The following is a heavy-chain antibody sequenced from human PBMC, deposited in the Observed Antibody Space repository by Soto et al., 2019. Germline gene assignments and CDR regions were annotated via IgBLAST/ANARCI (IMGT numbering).Heavy chain of an antibody. V-gene: IGHV1-69*01. D-gene: IGHD6-25*01. Sequence: QVQLVQSGAEVKKPGSSVKVSCKASGGTFSSYTISWVRQAPGQGLEWMGGIIPVFGTTNYAQKFQGRVTITADESTSKAYMELTSLRSEDTAVFYCARGSIAAAGTGYYYSAMDVWGQGTTVTVSS. CDR2: IIPVFGTT. CDR3: ARGSIAAAGTGYYYSAMDV. CDR1: GGTFSSYT. J-gene: IGHJ6*02.